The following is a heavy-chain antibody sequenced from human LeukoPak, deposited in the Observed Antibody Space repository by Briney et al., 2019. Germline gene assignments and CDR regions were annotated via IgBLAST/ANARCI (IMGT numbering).Heavy chain of an antibody. Sequence: ASVKVSCKASGGTFSSYAISWVRQAPGQGLEWMGGIIPIFGTANYAQKFQGRVTITTDESTSTAYMELSSLRSEDTAVYYCALSGRLITIFGRDLAYWGQGTLVTVSS. J-gene: IGHJ4*02. D-gene: IGHD3-3*01. CDR2: IIPIFGTA. CDR3: ALSGRLITIFGRDLAY. CDR1: GGTFSSYA. V-gene: IGHV1-69*05.